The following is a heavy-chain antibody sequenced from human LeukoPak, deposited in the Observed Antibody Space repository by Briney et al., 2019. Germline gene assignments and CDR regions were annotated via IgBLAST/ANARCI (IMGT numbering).Heavy chain of an antibody. J-gene: IGHJ4*02. V-gene: IGHV3-30*03. D-gene: IGHD2-15*01. CDR2: ISDDGSNK. CDR1: GSSFSSYG. CDR3: ARDRCSGGSCPIDY. Sequence: GRSLRLSCADSGSSFSSYGMHWVRQAPGKGLEWVAVISDDGSNKYYTDSVKGRFTISRDNSKNTLYLQMNSLRPEDTAVYYCARDRCSGGSCPIDYWGQGTLVTVSS.